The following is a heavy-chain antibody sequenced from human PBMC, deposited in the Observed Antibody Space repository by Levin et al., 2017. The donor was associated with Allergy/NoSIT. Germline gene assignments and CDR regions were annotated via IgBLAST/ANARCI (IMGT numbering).Heavy chain of an antibody. CDR3: ARRHGTKFPFED. J-gene: IGHJ4*02. CDR2: IYPADSDT. V-gene: IGHV5-51*01. CDR1: GYTFITYW. Sequence: GESLKISCKGSGYTFITYWIGWVRQVPGKGPEWMGIIYPADSDTRYSPSFQGQVTISADKSTSTAYLPWSSLKASDTDMYYCARRHGTKFPFEDWGQGTLVTVSS. D-gene: IGHD1-26*01.